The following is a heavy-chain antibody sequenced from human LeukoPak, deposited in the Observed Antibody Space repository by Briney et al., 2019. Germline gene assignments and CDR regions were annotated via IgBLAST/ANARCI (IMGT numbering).Heavy chain of an antibody. CDR3: ATHDYSYFDY. J-gene: IGHJ4*02. D-gene: IGHD4-11*01. CDR2: ISGGGDNT. Sequence: GGSLRLSCAASGFTFSTYAMGWVRQAPGKGLEWVSAISGGGDNTYYADSVKGRFTISRDNSKNTLYLQMNSLRAEDTAVYYCATHDYSYFDYWGQGTLVTVSS. V-gene: IGHV3-23*01. CDR1: GFTFSTYA.